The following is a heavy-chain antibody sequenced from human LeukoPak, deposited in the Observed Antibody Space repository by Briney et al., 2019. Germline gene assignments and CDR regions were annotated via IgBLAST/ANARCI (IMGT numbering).Heavy chain of an antibody. J-gene: IGHJ4*02. D-gene: IGHD6-19*01. CDR2: MNPNGGNT. CDR1: VYTFTSYD. V-gene: IGHV1-8*01. CDR3: ARPNKQWLVLGY. Sequence: GASVKVSCKASVYTFTSYDINWVRQATGQGLEWRGWMNPNGGNTGYAQKFQGRVTMTRNTSISTAYMELSSLRSEDTAVYYCARPNKQWLVLGYWVQGTLVTVSS.